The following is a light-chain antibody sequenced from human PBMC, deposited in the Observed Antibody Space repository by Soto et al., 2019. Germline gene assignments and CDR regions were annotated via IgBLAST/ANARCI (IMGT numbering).Light chain of an antibody. CDR1: QSVSSY. Sequence: EIVLTQSPATLSLSPGERATPSCRARQSVSSYSAWYQQKPGQAPRLVIYEASNSATSIPARFSGGGSGTDFTLTISSLEPADFAVYYCQQRSNRPPTFGQGTKLEIK. V-gene: IGKV3-11*01. J-gene: IGKJ2*01. CDR2: EAS. CDR3: QQRSNRPPT.